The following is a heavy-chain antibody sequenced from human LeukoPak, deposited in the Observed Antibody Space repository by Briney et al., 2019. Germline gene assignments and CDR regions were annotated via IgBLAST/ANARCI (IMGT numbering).Heavy chain of an antibody. D-gene: IGHD3-16*01. Sequence: PSEALSLTCSVSGDSINYFYWSWIRQAAGKGLEWIGRISSSGSTDYNASLKSRVTMSVDTSKNQFSLKLSSVTAADTAVYYCARETSQKGAHYMDVWGKGTTVTVSS. CDR2: ISSSGST. J-gene: IGHJ6*03. V-gene: IGHV4-4*07. CDR3: ARETSQKGAHYMDV. CDR1: GDSINYFY.